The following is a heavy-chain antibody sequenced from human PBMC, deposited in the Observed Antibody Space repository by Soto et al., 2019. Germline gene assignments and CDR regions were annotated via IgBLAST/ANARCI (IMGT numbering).Heavy chain of an antibody. CDR3: ARDLGGYASQ. D-gene: IGHD3-16*01. Sequence: EVQLVESGGGLVQPGGSLRLSCAASGFTFSNYWMHWVRQAPGKGPVWVSRINTDGSTTNYADSVKGRFTISRDNAKNTLYLQTNSLGAEDTAVYYCARDLGGYASQWGQGTLVTVSS. J-gene: IGHJ4*02. CDR2: INTDGSTT. V-gene: IGHV3-74*01. CDR1: GFTFSNYW.